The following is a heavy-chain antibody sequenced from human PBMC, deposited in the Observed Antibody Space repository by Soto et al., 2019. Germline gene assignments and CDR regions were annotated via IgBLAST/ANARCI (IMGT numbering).Heavy chain of an antibody. CDR3: ARREQSDYYYMDV. V-gene: IGHV3-64*01. J-gene: IGHJ6*03. Sequence: EVQLVESGGGLVQPGGSLRLSCAASGFTFSNYAMDWVRQAPGKVLEYVSGISSNGVGTYYANSVKDRFTISRDNSKNTLYLQMGSLRAKDMAVYYCARREQSDYYYMDVWGKGTSVTVSS. CDR1: GFTFSNYA. CDR2: ISSNGVGT. D-gene: IGHD6-19*01.